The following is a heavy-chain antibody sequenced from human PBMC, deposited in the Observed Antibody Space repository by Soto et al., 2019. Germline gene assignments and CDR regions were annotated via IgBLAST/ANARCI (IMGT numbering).Heavy chain of an antibody. CDR1: GYTLTSYA. Sequence: QVQLVQSGAEVKKPGASVKVSCKASGYTLTSYAMHWVRQAPGQRLEWMGWINAGNGNTKYSQKLQGRVTITRDTSASTAYMELSSLRTEDTAVYYCARAREWGYNGNGRFDYWGQGTLVTVSS. D-gene: IGHD1-1*01. J-gene: IGHJ4*02. CDR2: INAGNGNT. CDR3: ARAREWGYNGNGRFDY. V-gene: IGHV1-3*01.